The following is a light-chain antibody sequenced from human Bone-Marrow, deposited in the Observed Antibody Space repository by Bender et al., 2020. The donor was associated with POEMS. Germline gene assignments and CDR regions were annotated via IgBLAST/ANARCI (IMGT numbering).Light chain of an antibody. CDR1: SSDVGGYNY. CDR3: SSYTTSKSWV. V-gene: IGLV2-14*03. J-gene: IGLJ3*02. Sequence: QSALTQPASVSGSPGQSITISCTGTSSDVGGYNYVSWYQQHPGKAPKLMIYNVSNRPSGVSDRFSGSKSGNTASLAITGLQAEDEGDYYCSSYTTSKSWVFGGGTKLTVL. CDR2: NVS.